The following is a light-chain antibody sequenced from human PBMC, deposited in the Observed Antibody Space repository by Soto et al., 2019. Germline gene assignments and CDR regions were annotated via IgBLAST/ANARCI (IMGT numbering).Light chain of an antibody. CDR3: QQYYTSPET. CDR1: QNVGSRY. CDR2: GAS. Sequence: EIVLTQSPGIPSLSPGERATLSCRASQNVGSRYLAWYQQKPGQTPRLLIYGASSRVTGIPGRFNASGSGTDFTLTITRLEPEDFAVYYCQQYYTSPETFGLGTKVDTK. V-gene: IGKV3-20*01. J-gene: IGKJ2*01.